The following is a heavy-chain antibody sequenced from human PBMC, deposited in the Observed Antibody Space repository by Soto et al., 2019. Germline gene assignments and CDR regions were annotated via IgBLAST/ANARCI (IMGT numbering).Heavy chain of an antibody. CDR3: ARDRATVTTFQGTYFDY. V-gene: IGHV3-11*01. Sequence: GGSLRLSCAASGFTFSDYDMSWIRQAPGKGLEWVSYISSSGSTIYYADSVKGRFTISRDNAKNSLYLQMNSLRAEDTAVYYCARDRATVTTFQGTYFDYWGQGTLVTVSS. J-gene: IGHJ4*02. CDR2: ISSSGSTI. D-gene: IGHD4-17*01. CDR1: GFTFSDYD.